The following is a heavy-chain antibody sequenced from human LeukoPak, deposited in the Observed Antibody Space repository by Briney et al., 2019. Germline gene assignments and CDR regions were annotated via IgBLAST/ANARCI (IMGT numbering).Heavy chain of an antibody. CDR2: ISAYNGNT. V-gene: IGHV1-18*01. D-gene: IGHD3-9*01. Sequence: GASVKVSCKASGYTFTSYGISWVRQAPGQGLEWMGWISAYNGNTNYAQKLQGRVTMTTDTSTSTAYMELRSLRSDDTAVYYCARFVAYYDILTGYSPFDYWGQGTLVTVSS. CDR3: ARFVAYYDILTGYSPFDY. J-gene: IGHJ4*02. CDR1: GYTFTSYG.